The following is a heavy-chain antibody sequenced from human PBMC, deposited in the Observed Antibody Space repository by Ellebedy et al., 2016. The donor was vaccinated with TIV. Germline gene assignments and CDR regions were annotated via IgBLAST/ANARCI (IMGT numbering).Heavy chain of an antibody. CDR3: AKGRDQQLVVDS. Sequence: GESLKISCAASGFTFRSYAMTWVRQAPGKGLEWVAVISYDGGNKYYADSVKGRFTISRDNSKNTLYLQMNSLRAEDTAVYYCAKGRDQQLVVDSWGQGTLVTVSS. CDR2: ISYDGGNK. CDR1: GFTFRSYA. V-gene: IGHV3-30*18. J-gene: IGHJ4*02. D-gene: IGHD6-13*01.